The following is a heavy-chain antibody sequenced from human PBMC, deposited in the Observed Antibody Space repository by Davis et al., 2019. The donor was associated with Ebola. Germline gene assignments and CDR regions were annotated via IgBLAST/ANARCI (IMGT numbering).Heavy chain of an antibody. J-gene: IGHJ5*02. CDR1: GFTFSSYS. CDR2: ISSSGDTI. V-gene: IGHV3-48*01. Sequence: PGGSLRLSCAASGFTFSSYSMNWVRQAPGKGLEWISYISSSGDTIYYADSVKGRFTISRDNAKNSLYLQMNSLRAEDTAVYYCARDQSQGVNNWFDPWGQGTLVTVSS. CDR3: ARDQSQGVNNWFDP. D-gene: IGHD2-8*01.